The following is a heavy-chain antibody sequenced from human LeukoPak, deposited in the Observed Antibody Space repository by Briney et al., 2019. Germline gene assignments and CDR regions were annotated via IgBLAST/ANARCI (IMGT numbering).Heavy chain of an antibody. CDR1: GFTFSSYA. D-gene: IGHD6-19*01. CDR2: ISGSCGSP. J-gene: IGHJ4*02. Sequence: GGSLRLSCAASGFTFSSYAMSWVRQAPGKGLEWVSVISGSCGSPSYADSVKGRFTISRDNSKNTLYLQMNSLRAEDTAVYYCAASRYSSGSTLDYWGQGTLVTVSS. CDR3: AASRYSSGSTLDY. V-gene: IGHV3-23*01.